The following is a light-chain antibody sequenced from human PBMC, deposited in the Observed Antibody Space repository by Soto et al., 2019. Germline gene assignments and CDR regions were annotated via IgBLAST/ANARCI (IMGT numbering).Light chain of an antibody. CDR2: EVA. J-gene: IGLJ1*01. CDR1: SNDIGDYNY. Sequence: QSALSQPASVSGSPGQTITISCTGTSNDIGDYNYVSWYQQHPGKAPKLLIYEVANRPSGVSSRFSGSKSGNTASLTMSGLQAEDEADYYCSSYTSRPTKGFGTGTKVTVL. CDR3: SSYTSRPTKG. V-gene: IGLV2-14*01.